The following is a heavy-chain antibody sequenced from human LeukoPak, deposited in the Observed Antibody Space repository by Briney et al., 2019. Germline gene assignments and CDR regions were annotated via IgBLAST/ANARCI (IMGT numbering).Heavy chain of an antibody. CDR3: ARGGYCSGGSCYQKYGMDV. CDR2: TYHSGST. D-gene: IGHD2-15*01. CDR1: GGSISSGGYS. V-gene: IGHV4-30-2*01. J-gene: IGHJ6*02. Sequence: PSQTLSLTCAVSGGSISSGGYSWSWIRQPPGKGLERIGYTYHSGSTYYNPSLKSRVTISVDRPKNQFSLKLSSVTAADTAVYYCARGGYCSGGSCYQKYGMDVWGQGTTVTVSS.